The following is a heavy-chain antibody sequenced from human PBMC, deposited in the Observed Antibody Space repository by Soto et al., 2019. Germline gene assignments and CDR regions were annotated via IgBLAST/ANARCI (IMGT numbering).Heavy chain of an antibody. CDR3: ARAYLGWLQSRADYYYAMDV. CDR2: LGAARDP. J-gene: IGHJ6*02. V-gene: IGHV3-13*05. D-gene: IGHD6-19*01. CDR1: GFSFRDYD. Sequence: EVQLVESGGGSVQPGESLRLSCAASGFSFRDYDMHWVRQRKGKGLEWVSALGAARDPYYVGSVKGRFSVSRDNAQNSLFLRMNNLRVDDTVVYFCARAYLGWLQSRADYYYAMDVWGRGTTVTVSS.